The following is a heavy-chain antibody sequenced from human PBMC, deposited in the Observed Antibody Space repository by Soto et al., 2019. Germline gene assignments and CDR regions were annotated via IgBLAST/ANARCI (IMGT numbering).Heavy chain of an antibody. CDR1: GYTFTSFG. V-gene: IGHV1-18*01. J-gene: IGHJ4*02. CDR3: ARDSPPPHE. Sequence: QVQLVQSGAEVKKPGASVKVSCKASGYTFTSFGISWVRQAPGQGLEWMGWISAYNGNTNYAQKLQGRVNMTTDTSTRTAYMELRRLRSDDTAVYSGARDSPPPHEWGQGTLVTVSS. CDR2: ISAYNGNT.